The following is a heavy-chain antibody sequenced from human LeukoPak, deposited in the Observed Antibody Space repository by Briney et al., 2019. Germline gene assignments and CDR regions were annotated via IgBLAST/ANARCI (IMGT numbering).Heavy chain of an antibody. CDR3: ARAKGVLRYFDWFDGKYYFDY. J-gene: IGHJ4*02. CDR2: IYYSGST. CDR1: GGSISSGDYY. V-gene: IGHV4-30-4*01. Sequence: SETLSLTRTVSGGSISSGDYYWSWIRQPPGKGLEWIGYIYYSGSTYYNPSLKSRVTISVDTSKNQFSLKLSSVTAADTAVYYCARAKGVLRYFDWFDGKYYFDYWGQGTLVTVSS. D-gene: IGHD3-9*01.